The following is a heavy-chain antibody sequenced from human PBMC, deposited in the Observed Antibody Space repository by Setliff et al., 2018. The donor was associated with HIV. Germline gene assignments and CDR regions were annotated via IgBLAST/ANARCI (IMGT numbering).Heavy chain of an antibody. CDR1: GFTFSNYA. J-gene: IGHJ6*02. CDR2: IYAGGST. Sequence: GGSLRLSCAASGFTFSNYAMSWVRQAPGKGLEWVSVIYAGGSTYYADSVKGRFTISRDNSKNMLYLQMDSLRAEDTAVYYCARGRNRNYVVYGMDVWGQGTTVTVSS. CDR3: ARGRNRNYVVYGMDV. D-gene: IGHD1-7*01. V-gene: IGHV3-23*03.